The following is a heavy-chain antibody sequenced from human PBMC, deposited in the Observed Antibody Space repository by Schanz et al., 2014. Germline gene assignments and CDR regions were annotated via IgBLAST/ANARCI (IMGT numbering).Heavy chain of an antibody. D-gene: IGHD6-19*01. Sequence: QVQLVQSGTEVKKPGASVKVSCKASGYTFTSYGISWVRQAPGQGLEWMGWISPYNGNTNYAQKLQGRVTMTTDTSTGTVYMELSSLRSDDTAVYYCARGGYSSGWYDRDIAHFDYWGQGTLVTVSS. CDR3: ARGGYSSGWYDRDIAHFDY. J-gene: IGHJ4*02. CDR1: GYTFTSYG. CDR2: ISPYNGNT. V-gene: IGHV1-18*01.